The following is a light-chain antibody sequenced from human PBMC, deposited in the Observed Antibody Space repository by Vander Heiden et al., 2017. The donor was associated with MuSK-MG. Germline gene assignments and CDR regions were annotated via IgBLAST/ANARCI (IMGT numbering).Light chain of an antibody. CDR1: QGISSY. V-gene: IGKV1-9*01. CDR2: AAS. J-gene: IGKJ3*01. CDR3: QEVNSFPFT. Sequence: DIQLTQSPSFLSASVGHRVTITCRATQGISSYVAWYQQKPGKVPNLLIYAASSLQSGVPSRFSGSGSGTEFTLTIRSLQPEDFATYYCQEVNSFPFTFGHGTKVDIK.